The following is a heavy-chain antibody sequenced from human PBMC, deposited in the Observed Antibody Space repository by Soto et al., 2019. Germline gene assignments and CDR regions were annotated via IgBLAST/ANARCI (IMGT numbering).Heavy chain of an antibody. D-gene: IGHD2-21*02. CDR1: GGSFKSGSYS. J-gene: IGHJ3*02. V-gene: IGHV4-61*01. CDR2: VYHTGRT. CDR3: PLQGTLVVVTDIRSFVESDI. Sequence: SETLSLTCRGSGGSFKSGSYSWSWIRQPPGKGLEWIGYVYHTGRTSYNPSLKSRVYISMDTPKNQVSLDLKCVTADETDWYCCPLQGTLVVVTDIRSFVESDIWGQAAMFTAS.